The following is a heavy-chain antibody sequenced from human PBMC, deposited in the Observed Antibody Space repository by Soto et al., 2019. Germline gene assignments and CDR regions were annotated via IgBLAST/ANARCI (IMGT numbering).Heavy chain of an antibody. Sequence: SVKVSCKASGGTFSSYAISWVRQAPGQGLEWMGGIIPIFGTANYAQKFQGRVTITADESTSTAYMELSSLRSEDTAVYYCARGWLPGFSSASSRDYWGQGTLVTVSS. J-gene: IGHJ4*02. CDR3: ARGWLPGFSSASSRDY. CDR2: IIPIFGTA. CDR1: GGTFSSYA. D-gene: IGHD6-19*01. V-gene: IGHV1-69*13.